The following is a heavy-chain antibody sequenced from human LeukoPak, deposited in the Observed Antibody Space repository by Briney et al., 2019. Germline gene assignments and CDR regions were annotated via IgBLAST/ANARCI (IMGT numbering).Heavy chain of an antibody. CDR2: INPGDGNT. CDR3: ARMQWELLSFDY. CDR1: GYTFTSYY. J-gene: IGHJ4*02. Sequence: ASVKVSCKASGYTFTSYYLHWVRQAPGQGLEWMGTINPGDGNTTYAQNFQGRVTMTRDTSISTAYMELSRLRSDDTAVYYCARMQWELLSFDYWGQGTLVTVSS. D-gene: IGHD1-26*01. V-gene: IGHV1-46*01.